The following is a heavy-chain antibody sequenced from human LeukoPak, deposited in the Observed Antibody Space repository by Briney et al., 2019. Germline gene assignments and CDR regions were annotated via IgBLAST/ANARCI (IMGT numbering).Heavy chain of an antibody. CDR2: IYYSGST. Sequence: SRTLSLTCTVSGGSISSGDYYWSWIRQPPGKGLEWIGYIYYSGSTYYNPSLKSRVTISVDTSKNQFSLKLSSVTAADTAVYYCARDRARYGMDVWGQGTTVTVSS. J-gene: IGHJ6*02. V-gene: IGHV4-30-4*01. CDR1: GGSISSGDYY. CDR3: ARDRARYGMDV.